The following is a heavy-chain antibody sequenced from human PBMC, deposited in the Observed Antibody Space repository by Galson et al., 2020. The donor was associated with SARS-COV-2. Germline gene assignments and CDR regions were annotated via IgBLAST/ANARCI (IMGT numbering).Heavy chain of an antibody. Sequence: SETLSLTCTVSGGSISSSSYYWGWIRQPPGKGLEWIGSIYYSGSTYYNPSLKSRVTISVDTSKNQFSLKLSFVTAADTAVYYCARDGNSWVSFDYWGQGTLVTVSS. J-gene: IGHJ4*02. D-gene: IGHD2-2*01. CDR1: GGSISSSSYY. V-gene: IGHV4-39*07. CDR3: ARDGNSWVSFDY. CDR2: IYYSGST.